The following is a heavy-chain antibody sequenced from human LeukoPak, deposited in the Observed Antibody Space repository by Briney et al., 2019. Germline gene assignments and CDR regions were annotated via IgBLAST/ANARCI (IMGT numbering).Heavy chain of an antibody. CDR3: AREGGSYHGSQFDY. CDR2: TIPIFDIT. CDR1: GGTFSSYA. J-gene: IGHJ4*02. D-gene: IGHD1-26*01. Sequence: SVKVSCKASGGTFSSYAISWVRQAPGQGLEWMGRTIPIFDITNYAQKLQGRVTITADKSTSTAYMGLSSLTSEDTAVYYCAREGGSYHGSQFDYWGQGTLVTVSS. V-gene: IGHV1-69*04.